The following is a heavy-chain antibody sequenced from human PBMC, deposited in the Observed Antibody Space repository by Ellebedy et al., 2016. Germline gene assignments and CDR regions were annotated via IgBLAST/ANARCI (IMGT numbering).Heavy chain of an antibody. D-gene: IGHD4-17*01. CDR3: ARHSDGDDWFDP. CDR1: GGSISSSSYY. CDR2: IYYSGST. Sequence: SETLSLTCTVSGGSISSSSYYWGWIRQPPGKGLEWIGSIYYSGSTYYNPSLKSRVTISVDTSKNQFSLKLSSVTAADTAVYYCARHSDGDDWFDPWGQGTLVTVSS. V-gene: IGHV4-39*01. J-gene: IGHJ5*02.